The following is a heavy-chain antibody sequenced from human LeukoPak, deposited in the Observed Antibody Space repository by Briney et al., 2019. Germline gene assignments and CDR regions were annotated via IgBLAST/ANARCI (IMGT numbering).Heavy chain of an antibody. CDR1: GGSFSGYY. CDR2: INHSGST. CDR3: ARAGLERRLGNFDY. V-gene: IGHV4-34*01. J-gene: IGHJ4*02. D-gene: IGHD1-1*01. Sequence: SETLSLTCAVYGGSFSGYYWSWIRQPPGKGLEWIGEINHSGSTNYNPSLKSRVTISVDTSKNQFSLQLNSVTPEDTAVYYCARAGLERRLGNFDYWGQGTLVTVSS.